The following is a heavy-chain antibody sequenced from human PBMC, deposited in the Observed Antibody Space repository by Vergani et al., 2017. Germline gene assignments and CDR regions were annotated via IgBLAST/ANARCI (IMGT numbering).Heavy chain of an antibody. CDR1: GFSFSNAW. Sequence: EVQLVESGGGLVKPGGSLRLSCAASGFSFSNAWMTWVRQGPGKGLEWVGRIKSQIDGGTTDYAAPVKGRFTISRDNSKDILYLQMDSLRSEDTALYYCAKYLRDSTDGLPDSWGPGTLVIVSS. D-gene: IGHD2-21*02. CDR2: IKSQIDGGTT. J-gene: IGHJ4*02. V-gene: IGHV3-15*01. CDR3: AKYLRDSTDGLPDS.